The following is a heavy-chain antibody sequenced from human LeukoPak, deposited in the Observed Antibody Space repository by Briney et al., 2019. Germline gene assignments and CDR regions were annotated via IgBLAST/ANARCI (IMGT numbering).Heavy chain of an antibody. Sequence: SETLSLTCTVSGGSISSYYWSWIRQPPGKGLEWIGYIYYSGSTNYNPSLKSRVTISVDTSKNQFSLKLSSVTAADTAVYYCARGKSYCGDYLISQTGYYYGMDVWGQGTTVTVSS. CDR2: IYYSGST. CDR1: GGSISSYY. D-gene: IGHD4-17*01. CDR3: ARGKSYCGDYLISQTGYYYGMDV. J-gene: IGHJ6*02. V-gene: IGHV4-59*01.